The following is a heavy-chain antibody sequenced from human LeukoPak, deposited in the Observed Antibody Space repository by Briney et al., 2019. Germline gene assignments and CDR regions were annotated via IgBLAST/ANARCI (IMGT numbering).Heavy chain of an antibody. V-gene: IGHV4-59*11. J-gene: IGHJ4*02. D-gene: IGHD5-18*01. CDR1: GGSISPHY. CDR3: ARDRGGYTYSHDY. Sequence: SETLSLTCTVSGGSISPHYWSWIRQSPGKGLEWIGYTYYSRTTNYNPSLRSRVTISVDMSKSQFSLKLTSVTAADTAVYYCARDRGGYTYSHDYWGQGTLVTVSS. CDR2: TYYSRTT.